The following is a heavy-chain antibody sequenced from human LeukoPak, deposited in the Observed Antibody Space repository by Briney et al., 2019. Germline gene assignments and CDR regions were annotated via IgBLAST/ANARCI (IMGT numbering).Heavy chain of an antibody. V-gene: IGHV1-2*02. D-gene: IGHD3-10*01. CDR3: ATSLVGLYYFDL. Sequence: ASVKVSCKASGYTFTDYSMHWVRQAPGQGLEWMGWISPNSGATNYVQNFQGRVTMTRDTSISTAYMELSRLGPDDTAVYYCATSLVGLYYFDLGGQGTLVTVSS. J-gene: IGHJ4*02. CDR1: GYTFTDYS. CDR2: ISPNSGAT.